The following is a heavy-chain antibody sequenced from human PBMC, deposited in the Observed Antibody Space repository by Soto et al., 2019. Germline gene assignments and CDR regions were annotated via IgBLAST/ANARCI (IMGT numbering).Heavy chain of an antibody. J-gene: IGHJ6*02. CDR3: AKDPLPFYGMDV. CDR1: GFTFSSYT. Sequence: GGSLRLSCAASGFTFSSYTMHWVRQAPGTGLEWVSSISSSSSYIYYADSLKGRLTVSRDNSKNTLFLYMINLRVEDAAVYYCAKDPLPFYGMDVWGQGTTVTVSS. V-gene: IGHV3-21*04. CDR2: ISSSSSYI.